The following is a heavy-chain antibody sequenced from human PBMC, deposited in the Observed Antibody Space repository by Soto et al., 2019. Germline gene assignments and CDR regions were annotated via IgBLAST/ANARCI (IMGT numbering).Heavy chain of an antibody. CDR1: GGSISSYY. Sequence: PSETLSLTCTVSGGSISSYYWSWIRQPPGKGLEWIGYIYYSGSTNYNPSLKSRVTISVDTSKNQFSPKLSSVTAADTAVYYCARDYEVVVPALPHGGFDPWGQGTLVTVSS. J-gene: IGHJ5*02. CDR2: IYYSGST. CDR3: ARDYEVVVPALPHGGFDP. V-gene: IGHV4-59*01. D-gene: IGHD2-2*01.